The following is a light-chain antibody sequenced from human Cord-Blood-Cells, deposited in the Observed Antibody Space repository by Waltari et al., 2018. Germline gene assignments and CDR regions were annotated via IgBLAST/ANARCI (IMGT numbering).Light chain of an antibody. Sequence: QSVLTQPPSASGTPGQRVTISCSGSSSNIGSNYVYWYQQLPGTAPNLLIYRNKQRPSGVPDRFSGSKSGTSASLAISGLRSEDEADYYCAAWDDSLSGLFGGGTKLTVL. V-gene: IGLV1-47*01. CDR1: SSNIGSNY. J-gene: IGLJ3*02. CDR3: AAWDDSLSGL. CDR2: RNK.